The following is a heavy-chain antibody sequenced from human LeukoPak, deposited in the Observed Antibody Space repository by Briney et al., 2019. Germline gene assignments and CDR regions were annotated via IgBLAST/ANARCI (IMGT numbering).Heavy chain of an antibody. V-gene: IGHV1-8*01. CDR3: VRVRPVYCSGGSCYGMDV. D-gene: IGHD2-15*01. J-gene: IGHJ6*02. Sequence: ASVKVSCKASGYTFTSYDINWVRQATGQGLEWMGWMNPNSGNTGYAQKFQGRVTMTRNTSISTAYMELSSLRSEDTAVYYCVRVRPVYCSGGSCYGMDVWGQGTTVTVSS. CDR1: GYTFTSYD. CDR2: MNPNSGNT.